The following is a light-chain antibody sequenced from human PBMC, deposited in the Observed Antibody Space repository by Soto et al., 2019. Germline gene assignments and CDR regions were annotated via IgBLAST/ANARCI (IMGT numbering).Light chain of an antibody. J-gene: IGKJ1*01. V-gene: IGKV1-13*02. CDR2: DAS. Sequence: IQMTQSPSSLSASVGDRVTITCRASQGISTYLNWSQQKPGKAPKLLMYDASTLESGAPARFSGSGSGTEFTLTISSLQPEDFATYHWQEYKTWTFGQGTKVDI. CDR1: QGISTY. CDR3: QEYKTWT.